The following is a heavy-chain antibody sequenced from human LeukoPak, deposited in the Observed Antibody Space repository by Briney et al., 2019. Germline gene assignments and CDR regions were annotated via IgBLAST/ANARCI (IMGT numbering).Heavy chain of an antibody. CDR1: GFTFSSHW. CDR2: IYSGGST. Sequence: GGSLRLSCAASGFTFSSHWMHWVRQAPGKGLEWVSVIYSGGSTYYADSVKARFTISRDNSKNTLYLQMNSLRAEDTAVYYCARDVAYYGMDVWGQGTTVTVSS. D-gene: IGHD2-21*01. J-gene: IGHJ6*02. V-gene: IGHV3-53*01. CDR3: ARDVAYYGMDV.